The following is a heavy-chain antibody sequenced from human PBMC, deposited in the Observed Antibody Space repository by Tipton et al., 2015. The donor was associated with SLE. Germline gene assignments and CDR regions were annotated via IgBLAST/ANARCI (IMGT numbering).Heavy chain of an antibody. CDR1: GDSMNNYY. Sequence: TLSLTCSVSGDSMNNYYWSWIRQPAGMLLEWIGRIYKTGITNYNPSLKSRVTISVDTSKNQFSLKLSSVTAADTAVYYCARDAGLWFGAPWAFDIWGQGTMVTVSS. D-gene: IGHD3-10*01. CDR2: IYKTGIT. V-gene: IGHV4-4*07. J-gene: IGHJ3*02. CDR3: ARDAGLWFGAPWAFDI.